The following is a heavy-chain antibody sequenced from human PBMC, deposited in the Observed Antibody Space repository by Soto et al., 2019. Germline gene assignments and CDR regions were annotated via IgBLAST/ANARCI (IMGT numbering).Heavy chain of an antibody. CDR3: STGFDY. V-gene: IGHV3-30*03. CDR1: GFIFSSYG. J-gene: IGHJ4*02. CDR2: ISYDGSNK. Sequence: QLQLVESGGGVVQPGRSLRLSCAASGFIFSSYGMHWVRQAPGKGLEWVAVISYDGSNKYYADSVKGRFTISRDNSKNTLYLQMNSLRAEDTAVYYSSTGFDYWGQGTLVTVSS. D-gene: IGHD2-8*02.